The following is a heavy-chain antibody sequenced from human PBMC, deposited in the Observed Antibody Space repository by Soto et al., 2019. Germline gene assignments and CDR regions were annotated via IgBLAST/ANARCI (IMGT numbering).Heavy chain of an antibody. D-gene: IGHD3-3*01. V-gene: IGHV1-58*01. CDR3: AASEGVNYYYYGMDV. Sequence: SVKVSCKASGFTFTSSAVQWVRQARGQRLEWIGWIVVGSGNTNYAQKFQERVTITRDMSTSTAYMELSSLRSEDTAVYYCAASEGVNYYYYGMDVWGQGTTVTVSS. CDR1: GFTFTSSA. CDR2: IVVGSGNT. J-gene: IGHJ6*02.